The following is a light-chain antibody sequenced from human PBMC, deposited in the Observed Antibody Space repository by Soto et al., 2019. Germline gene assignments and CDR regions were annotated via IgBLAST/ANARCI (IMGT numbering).Light chain of an antibody. J-gene: IGKJ4*01. CDR1: QGLGVW. Sequence: DIQMTQSPSSVSASVGDRVTITCRASQGLGVWLGWYQQKPGKAPQLLIFGASGLQSGVPSRFSGSGSGTDFTLTISSLQPEDFATYYCQQAYSFPLTFGGGTKVDLK. CDR2: GAS. CDR3: QQAYSFPLT. V-gene: IGKV1-12*01.